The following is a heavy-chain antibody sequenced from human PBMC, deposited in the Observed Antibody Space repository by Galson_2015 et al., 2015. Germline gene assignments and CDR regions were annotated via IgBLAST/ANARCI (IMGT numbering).Heavy chain of an antibody. CDR3: ARDPPLPYMTTVTGFDY. CDR2: ISSSSSTI. CDR1: GFTFSSYS. J-gene: IGHJ4*02. V-gene: IGHV3-48*02. D-gene: IGHD4-17*01. Sequence: SLRLSCAASGFTFSSYSMNWVRQAPGKGLEWVSYISSSSSTIYYADSVKGRFTISRDNAKNSLYLQMNSLRDEDTAVYYCARDPPLPYMTTVTGFDYWGQGTLVTVSS.